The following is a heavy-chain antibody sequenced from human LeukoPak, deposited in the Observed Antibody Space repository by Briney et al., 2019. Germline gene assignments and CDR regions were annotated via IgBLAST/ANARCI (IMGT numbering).Heavy chain of an antibody. V-gene: IGHV1-2*02. J-gene: IGHJ4*02. CDR2: INPNSGGT. CDR1: GYTFTGYY. Sequence: ASVKVSCKASGYTFTGYYMHWVRQAPGQGLEWMGWINPNSGGTNYAQKFRGRVTMTRDTSISTAYMELSRLRSDDTAVYYCARSWRFCSGDSCYPVDYWGQGTLVTVSS. CDR3: ARSWRFCSGDSCYPVDY. D-gene: IGHD2-15*01.